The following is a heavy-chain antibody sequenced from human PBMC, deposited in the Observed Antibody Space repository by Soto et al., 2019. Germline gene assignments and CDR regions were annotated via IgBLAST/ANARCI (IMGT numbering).Heavy chain of an antibody. D-gene: IGHD4-17*01. CDR1: GFTFSAYG. V-gene: IGHV3-7*03. CDR2: IKQDGSEK. Sequence: VHLVESGGGVVQPGRSLRLSCAASGFTFSAYGMHWVRQAPGKGLEWVANIKQDGSEKYYVDSVKGRFTISRDNAKNSLYLQMNSLRAEDTAVYYCASLGGYGDYFDYWGQGTLVTVSS. CDR3: ASLGGYGDYFDY. J-gene: IGHJ4*02.